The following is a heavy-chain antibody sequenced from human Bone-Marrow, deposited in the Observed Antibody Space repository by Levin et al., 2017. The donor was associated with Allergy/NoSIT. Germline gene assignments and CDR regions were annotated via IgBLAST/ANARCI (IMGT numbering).Heavy chain of an antibody. D-gene: IGHD5-12*01. CDR1: GFTFDDYA. CDR2: VSWNGRAI. CDR3: VRDDRGGYDFLLDH. V-gene: IGHV3-9*01. J-gene: IGHJ4*02. Sequence: GGSLRLSCTVSGFTFDDYAIHWVRQAPGKGLEWVSGVSWNGRAIGYADSVKGRFIISRDFTNNSLYLQMDSLKPEDTAFYYCVRDDRGGYDFLLDHWGQGTLVTVSS.